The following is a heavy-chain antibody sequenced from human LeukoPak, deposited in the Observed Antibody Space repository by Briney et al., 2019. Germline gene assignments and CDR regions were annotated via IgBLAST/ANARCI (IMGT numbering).Heavy chain of an antibody. V-gene: IGHV3-23*01. CDR3: AKDRYDSSGGDAFDI. CDR2: ISGSGGTT. J-gene: IGHJ3*02. CDR1: GFTFSSYS. D-gene: IGHD3-22*01. Sequence: PGGSLRLSCAASGFTFSSYSMNWVRQAPGKGLEWVSAISGSGGTTYYADSVKGRFTISRDNSKNTLYLQVNSLRAEDTAVYYCAKDRYDSSGGDAFDIWGQGTMVTVSS.